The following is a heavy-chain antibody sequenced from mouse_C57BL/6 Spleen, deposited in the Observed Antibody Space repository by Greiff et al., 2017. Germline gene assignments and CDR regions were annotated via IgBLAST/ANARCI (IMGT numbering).Heavy chain of an antibody. J-gene: IGHJ1*03. CDR2: IWRGGST. CDR3: ATQTGSYWYFDV. Sequence: VMLVESGPGLVQPSQSLSITCTVSGFSLTSYGVHWVRQSPGKGLEWLGVIWRGGSTDYNAAFMSRLSITKDNSKSQVFFKMNSLQPDDTAIYYCATQTGSYWYFDVWGTGTTVTVSS. V-gene: IGHV2-5*01. CDR1: GFSLTSYG. D-gene: IGHD4-1*01.